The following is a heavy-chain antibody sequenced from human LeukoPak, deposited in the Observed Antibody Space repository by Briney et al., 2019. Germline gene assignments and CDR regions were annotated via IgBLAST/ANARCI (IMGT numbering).Heavy chain of an antibody. Sequence: QPGGSLRLYCAASGFTFSGYEINRVRQAPGKGLKWVSHIRSSGTTIYYADSVKGRFTIARDNAKNSLYLQMNSLRVEDTAVYYCARVTYYYDSSGSLSFYYMDVWGKGTTVTVSS. D-gene: IGHD3-22*01. CDR3: ARVTYYYDSSGSLSFYYMDV. CDR2: IRSSGTTI. V-gene: IGHV3-48*03. CDR1: GFTFSGYE. J-gene: IGHJ6*03.